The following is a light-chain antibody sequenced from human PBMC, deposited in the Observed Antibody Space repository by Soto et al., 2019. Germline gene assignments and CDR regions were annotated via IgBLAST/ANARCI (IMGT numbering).Light chain of an antibody. CDR2: DVS. CDR3: SSYTGNITRLYV. J-gene: IGLJ1*01. CDR1: SSDVGAYNY. V-gene: IGLV2-14*03. Sequence: QSVLTQPASVSGSPGQSIAISCTGTSSDVGAYNYVSWYQQHPGKAPKLIIFDVSRRPSGISNRFSGSKSGNTASLTISGLQAEDEADYYCSSYTGNITRLYVFGTGTKVTVL.